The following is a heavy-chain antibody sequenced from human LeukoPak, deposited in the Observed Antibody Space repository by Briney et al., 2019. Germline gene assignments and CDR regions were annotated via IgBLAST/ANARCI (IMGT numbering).Heavy chain of an antibody. CDR3: ARGYCSGGSCYSAQDY. CDR2: INPNSGGT. V-gene: IGHV1-2*02. D-gene: IGHD2-15*01. Sequence: ASVKVSCKASGYTFTGYYMRWVRQAPGQGLEWMGWINPNSGGTNYAQKFQGRVTMTRDTSISTAYMELSRLRSDDTAVYYCARGYCSGGSCYSAQDYWGQGTLVTVPS. J-gene: IGHJ4*02. CDR1: GYTFTGYY.